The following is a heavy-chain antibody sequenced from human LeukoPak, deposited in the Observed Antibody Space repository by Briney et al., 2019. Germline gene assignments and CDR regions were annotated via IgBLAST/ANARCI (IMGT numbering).Heavy chain of an antibody. J-gene: IGHJ4*02. D-gene: IGHD3-22*01. CDR2: INHSGST. CDR1: GGSFSGYH. Sequence: SETLSLTCGVYGGSFSGYHWSWIRQPPGKGLEWIGEINHSGSTNYNPSLRSRVTISVDTSKNQFSLKLSSVTAADTAVYYCARGNYYDSSGCYGYWGQGTLVTVSS. V-gene: IGHV4-34*01. CDR3: ARGNYYDSSGCYGY.